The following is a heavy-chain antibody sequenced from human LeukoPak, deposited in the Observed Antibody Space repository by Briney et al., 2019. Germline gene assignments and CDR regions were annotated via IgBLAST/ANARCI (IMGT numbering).Heavy chain of an antibody. V-gene: IGHV3-66*01. D-gene: IGHD3-16*01. CDR2: IYTGGTT. Sequence: GGSLRLSCAASGFTVSTNNYMYWVRQDPGKGLEWVSSIYTGGTTYYADSVKGRFTISRDDPKNTLYLQMNSLRADDTAVYYCAREISRFGIWGQGTLVTVSS. J-gene: IGHJ4*02. CDR3: AREISRFGI. CDR1: GFTVSTNNY.